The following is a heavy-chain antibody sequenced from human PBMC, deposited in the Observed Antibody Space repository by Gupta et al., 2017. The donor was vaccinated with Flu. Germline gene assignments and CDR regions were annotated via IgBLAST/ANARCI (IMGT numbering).Heavy chain of an antibody. CDR3: AKGGGVKSGWYAVVHY. Sequence: EVQLLESGGGLVQPGGSLRLSCAASGFTFSSYAMRWVRQAPGKGLEWVSAISGSGCSTYYADSVKGRFTISRDNSKNTLYLQMNSLRAEDTAVYYCAKGGGVKSGWYAVVHYWGQGTLVTVSS. V-gene: IGHV3-23*01. J-gene: IGHJ4*02. CDR1: GFTFSSYA. D-gene: IGHD6-19*01. CDR2: ISGSGCST.